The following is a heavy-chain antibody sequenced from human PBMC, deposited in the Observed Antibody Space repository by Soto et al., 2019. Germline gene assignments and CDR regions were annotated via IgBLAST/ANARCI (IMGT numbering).Heavy chain of an antibody. V-gene: IGHV4-34*01. CDR1: GGSFSGYY. D-gene: IGHD6-13*01. CDR3: ARGVGPWYSSSWYRWFDP. J-gene: IGHJ5*02. CDR2: INHSGST. Sequence: PSETLSLTCAVYGGSFSGYYWSWIRQPPGKGLERIGEINHSGSTNYNPSLKSRVTISVDTSKNQFSLKLSSVTAADTAVYYCARGVGPWYSSSWYRWFDPWGQGTLVTVSS.